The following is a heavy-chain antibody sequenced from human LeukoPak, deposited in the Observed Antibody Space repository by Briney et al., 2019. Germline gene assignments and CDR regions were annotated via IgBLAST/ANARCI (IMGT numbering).Heavy chain of an antibody. J-gene: IGHJ4*02. D-gene: IGHD6-13*01. Sequence: PGGSLRLSCAASGFTFSSYSMYWVRQAPGKGLEWVSSISSSSSYIYYADSVKGRFTISRDNAKNSLYLQMNSLRAEDTAVYYCARVGALAAAPFDYWGQGTLVTVSS. V-gene: IGHV3-21*01. CDR2: ISSSSSYI. CDR1: GFTFSSYS. CDR3: ARVGALAAAPFDY.